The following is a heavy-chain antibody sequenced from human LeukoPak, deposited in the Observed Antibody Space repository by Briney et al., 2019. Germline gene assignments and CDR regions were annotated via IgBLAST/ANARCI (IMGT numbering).Heavy chain of an antibody. V-gene: IGHV4-34*01. CDR1: GGSFSGYY. J-gene: IGHJ4*02. D-gene: IGHD3-3*01. CDR2: INHSGST. CDR3: ARAGSAGFWSGPPVDY. Sequence: PSETLSLTCAVYGGSFSGYYWSWIRQPPGKGLEWIGEINHSGSTNYNPSLKSRVTISVDTSKNQFSLKLSSVTAADTAVYYCARAGSAGFWSGPPVDYWGQGTLVTVSS.